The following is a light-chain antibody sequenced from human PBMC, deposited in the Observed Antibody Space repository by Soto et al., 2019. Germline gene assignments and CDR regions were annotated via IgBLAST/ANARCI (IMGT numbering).Light chain of an antibody. CDR2: AAS. Sequence: EIVLTQSPGTLSLSPGERATLSCRASQSVSSIYLAWYQQKPGQAPRLVIYAASSRATGIPDRFSGSGSGTDFTLTISRVEPEDFAVYYCQQYSRSPQKMYTFGPGTKLEIK. CDR1: QSVSSIY. V-gene: IGKV3-20*01. J-gene: IGKJ2*01. CDR3: QQYSRSPQKMYT.